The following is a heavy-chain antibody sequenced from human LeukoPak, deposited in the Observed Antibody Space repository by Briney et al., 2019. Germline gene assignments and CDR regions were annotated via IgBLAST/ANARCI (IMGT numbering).Heavy chain of an antibody. CDR1: GGSFSGYY. Sequence: SETLSLTCAVYGGSFSGYYWTWIRQTPGKGLEWIGEMNPSGSTNYNPSLKSRVTISVDTSRNQFSLKLSSVTAADTAVYYCARGRQDVTMIVVVMTAGSYYLDVWGKGNTVTVS. V-gene: IGHV4-34*01. CDR3: ARGRQDVTMIVVVMTAGSYYLDV. J-gene: IGHJ6*03. D-gene: IGHD3-22*01. CDR2: MNPSGST.